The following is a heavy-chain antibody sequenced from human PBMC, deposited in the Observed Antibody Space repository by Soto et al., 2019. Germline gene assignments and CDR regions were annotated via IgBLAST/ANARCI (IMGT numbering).Heavy chain of an antibody. D-gene: IGHD4-17*01. CDR3: AYSPAPTVTTSAEYFQH. J-gene: IGHJ1*01. CDR1: GSPIPTCALK. V-gene: IGHV2-5*02. CDR2: IYWDDDK. Sequence: SAPTPVSHTQTRTLTWTCTGSPIPTCALKIGWIRQPPGKALEWLALIYWDDDKRYSPSLKSRLTITKDTSKNQVVLTMTNMDPVDTAPYYCAYSPAPTVTTSAEYFQHWGQ.